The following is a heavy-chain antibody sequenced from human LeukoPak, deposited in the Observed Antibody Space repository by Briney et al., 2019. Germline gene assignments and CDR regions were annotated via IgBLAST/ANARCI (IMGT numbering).Heavy chain of an antibody. CDR2: ISGDGVHK. CDR3: SRDGGPDYNDIDF. D-gene: IGHD4-11*01. CDR1: GFIFGSYS. Sequence: GGSLRLSCAASGFIFGSYSMHWVRQAPGRGLESVAVISGDGVHKYYAGSVEGRFTIARDNAENTPYLQMNSLRPEDTALYYCSRDGGPDYNDIDFWGQGTPVTVSS. V-gene: IGHV3-30*04. J-gene: IGHJ4*02.